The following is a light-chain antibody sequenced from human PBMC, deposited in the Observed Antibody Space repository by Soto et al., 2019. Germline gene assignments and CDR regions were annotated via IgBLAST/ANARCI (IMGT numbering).Light chain of an antibody. Sequence: IQLTQSQSGLSASVGARVTITFRASQGISSYLAWYQQKPGKAPKLLIYATSTLQGGVPSRFSGSGSGTDFTLTISSLQPEDFAPYYCQESDNTSTFTLGPVTKVDI. CDR1: QGISSY. J-gene: IGKJ3*01. CDR2: ATS. CDR3: QESDNTSTFT. V-gene: IGKV1-9*01.